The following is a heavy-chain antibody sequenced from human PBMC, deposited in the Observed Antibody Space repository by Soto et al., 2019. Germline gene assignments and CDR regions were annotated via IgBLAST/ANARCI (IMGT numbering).Heavy chain of an antibody. CDR2: IKSKTDGGTA. D-gene: IGHD3-9*01. CDR1: GFNLSHPW. Sequence: GGSLRLSCVASGFNLSHPWMTWVRQAAGKGLEWVSRIKSKTDGGTADYAAPVKGRATISRDDSKNTVYLQMNSLKTEDTAVYYCTTGIYYDILTGYHNVAYWGQGALVTVSS. CDR3: TTGIYYDILTGYHNVAY. J-gene: IGHJ4*02. V-gene: IGHV3-15*01.